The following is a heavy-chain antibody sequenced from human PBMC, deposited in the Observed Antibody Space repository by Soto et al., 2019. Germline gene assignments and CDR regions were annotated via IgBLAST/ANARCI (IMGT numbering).Heavy chain of an antibody. CDR2: INHSGST. CDR1: GGSFSGYY. D-gene: IGHD5-12*01. V-gene: IGHV4-34*01. CDR3: ASTITEGGPLFCGPYYYYYYMDF. Sequence: SETLSLTCAVYGGSFSGYYWSWIRQPPGKGLEWIGEINHSGSTNYNPSLKSRVTISADTSKNQFSLKLSSVTAADTAVYYCASTITEGGPLFCGPYYYYYYMDFWGQGTKVTVSS. J-gene: IGHJ6*03.